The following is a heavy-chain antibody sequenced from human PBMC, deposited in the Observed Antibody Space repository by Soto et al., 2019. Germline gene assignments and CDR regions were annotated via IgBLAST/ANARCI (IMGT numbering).Heavy chain of an antibody. V-gene: IGHV4-39*01. Sequence: QLQLQESGPGLVKPSETLSLACTVSGASISSDRYYWDWIRQPPGKGLEWIGGVSYSGTTYYNPSLKGRAAVSVDTSKNQFSLNLRYVTAADTAVYYCARHAVYHSVWGNYEDKDYWGQGTVVTVSS. CDR2: VSYSGTT. CDR1: GASISSDRYY. J-gene: IGHJ4*02. D-gene: IGHD3-16*01. CDR3: ARHAVYHSVWGNYEDKDY.